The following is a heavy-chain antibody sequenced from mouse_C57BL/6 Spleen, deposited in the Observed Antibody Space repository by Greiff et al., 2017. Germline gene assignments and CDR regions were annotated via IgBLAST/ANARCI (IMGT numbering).Heavy chain of an antibody. J-gene: IGHJ3*01. V-gene: IGHV1-55*01. CDR2: IYPGSGST. CDR1: GYTFTSYW. Sequence: QVQLQQPGAELVKPGASVKMSCKASGYTFTSYWITWVKQRPGQGLEWIGDIYPGSGSTNYNEKFKSKATLTVDTSSSTAYMQLSSLTSEDSAVYYCARGGLYDYEAWFAYWGQGTLVTVSA. D-gene: IGHD2-4*01. CDR3: ARGGLYDYEAWFAY.